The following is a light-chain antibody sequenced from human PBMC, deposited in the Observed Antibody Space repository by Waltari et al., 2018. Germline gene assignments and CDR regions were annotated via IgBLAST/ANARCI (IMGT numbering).Light chain of an antibody. J-gene: IGLJ3*02. V-gene: IGLV1-40*01. CDR3: QSYDSSLGGWV. Sequence: QSVLTQPPSVSGAPGQRVTISCTGSSSNIGAGYDVHWYQQLPGTAPQLLTYGNSNRPSGVPDRFSGSKSGTSASLAITGLQAEDEADYYCQSYDSSLGGWVFGGGTKLTVL. CDR1: SSNIGAGYD. CDR2: GNS.